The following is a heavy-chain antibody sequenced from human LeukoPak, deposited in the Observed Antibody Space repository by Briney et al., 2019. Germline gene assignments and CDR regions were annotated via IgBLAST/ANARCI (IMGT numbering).Heavy chain of an antibody. V-gene: IGHV3-33*01. D-gene: IGHD2-2*01. J-gene: IGHJ6*02. CDR1: GFTFSSYG. CDR3: ARDSDQYQLPFYGMDV. CDR2: IWYDGSNK. Sequence: PGGSLRLSCAASGFTFSSYGMHWVRQAPGKGLEWVAVIWYDGSNKYYADSVKGRFTISRDNSKNTLYLQMNSLRAEDTAVYYCARDSDQYQLPFYGMDVWGQGTTVTVSS.